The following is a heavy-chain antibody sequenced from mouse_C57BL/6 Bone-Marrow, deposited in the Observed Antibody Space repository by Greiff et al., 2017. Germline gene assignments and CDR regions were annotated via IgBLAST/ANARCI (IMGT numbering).Heavy chain of an antibody. CDR3: ASSYYSNYPWFAY. V-gene: IGHV1-81*01. Sequence: VQLQQSGAELARPGASVKLSCQASGYTFTSSGISWVKQRTGQGLEWIGEIYPRSGNTYYNEKFKGKATLTADKSSSTAYMELRSLTSEDSAVYFCASSYYSNYPWFAYWGQGTLVTVSA. J-gene: IGHJ3*01. CDR2: IYPRSGNT. CDR1: GYTFTSSG. D-gene: IGHD2-5*01.